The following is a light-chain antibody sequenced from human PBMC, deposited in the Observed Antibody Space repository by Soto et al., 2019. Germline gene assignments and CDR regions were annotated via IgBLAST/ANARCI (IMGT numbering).Light chain of an antibody. J-gene: IGKJ1*01. CDR1: QGISNY. CDR3: HKDNGASLWT. V-gene: IGKV1-27*01. Sequence: DIQMTQSPSSLSASVGDRVTITCRASQGISNYLAWYQQKPGKVPKLLIYAASTLQSGVPSGFSGSGSGTDVSIPISSVPLADVATYYYHKDNGASLWTFGQGTKVEIK. CDR2: AAS.